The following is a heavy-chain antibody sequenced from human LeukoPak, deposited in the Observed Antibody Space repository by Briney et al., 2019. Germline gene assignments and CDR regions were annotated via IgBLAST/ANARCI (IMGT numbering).Heavy chain of an antibody. CDR3: AKVKSEWELTFDY. Sequence: GGSLRLSCAASGFTFSSYSMNWVRQAPGKGLEWVSSISSSSSYIYYADSVKGRFTISRDNAKNSLYLQMNSLRAEDTAVYYCAKVKSEWELTFDYWGQGTLVTVSS. J-gene: IGHJ4*02. CDR2: ISSSSSYI. V-gene: IGHV3-21*01. CDR1: GFTFSSYS. D-gene: IGHD1-26*01.